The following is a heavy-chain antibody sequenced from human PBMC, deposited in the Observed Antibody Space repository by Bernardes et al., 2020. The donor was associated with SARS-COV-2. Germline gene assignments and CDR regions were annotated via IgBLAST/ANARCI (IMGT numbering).Heavy chain of an antibody. CDR2: ISDSGDGT. Sequence: GGSLRLSCAASGFTFNNYAMGWVRQAPGKGLEWVSGISDSGDGTYYTDSVKGRFTISRDNSKNMLYLQMNSLRVEDTALYYCTKGSFKISEVDHWGQGTLVTVSS. CDR3: TKGSFKISEVDH. J-gene: IGHJ4*02. D-gene: IGHD6-19*01. CDR1: GFTFNNYA. V-gene: IGHV3-23*01.